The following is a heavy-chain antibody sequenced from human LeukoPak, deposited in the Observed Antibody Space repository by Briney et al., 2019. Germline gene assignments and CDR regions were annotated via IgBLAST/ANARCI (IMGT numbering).Heavy chain of an antibody. CDR1: GITFSSYS. J-gene: IGHJ4*02. Sequence: GGSLRLSCVASGITFSSYSMNWVRQAPGKGLEWVSYISSFSGTINYAGSVKGRFTISRDNAKNSLYLQMNSLRAEDTAVYYCAKSGYNRFDYWGQGTLVTVSS. CDR2: ISSFSGTI. V-gene: IGHV3-48*01. D-gene: IGHD5-24*01. CDR3: AKSGYNRFDY.